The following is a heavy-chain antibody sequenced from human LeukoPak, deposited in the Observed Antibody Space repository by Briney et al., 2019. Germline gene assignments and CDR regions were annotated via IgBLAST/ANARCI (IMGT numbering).Heavy chain of an antibody. Sequence: PGRSLRLSCEASGFTFSNYGMHWVRQAPGKGVEWVAIIWYDGSNKYYADSVKGRFTISRDSSRNTLYLQLNSLRAEDTAVYYCAREANRAFDIWGLGTMVTVSS. D-gene: IGHD2-8*01. CDR1: GFTFSNYG. J-gene: IGHJ3*02. V-gene: IGHV3-33*01. CDR3: AREANRAFDI. CDR2: IWYDGSNK.